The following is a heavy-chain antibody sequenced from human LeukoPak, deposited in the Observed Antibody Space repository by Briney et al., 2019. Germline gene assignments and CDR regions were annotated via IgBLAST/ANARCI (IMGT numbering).Heavy chain of an antibody. CDR1: GFSFNSYG. CDR3: VKDAKVDSGGYYLDPDDVEF. V-gene: IGHV3-64D*06. J-gene: IGHJ4*02. CDR2: ISSDGASA. Sequence: GGSLRVSCSASGFSFNSYGMHCVRQTPGKGLEYVSAISSDGASAYYADSVKGRFTISRDNSRNMLYLQMTSLRPEDTALYYCVKDAKVDSGGYYLDPDDVEFWGQGTLITVSS. D-gene: IGHD3-22*01.